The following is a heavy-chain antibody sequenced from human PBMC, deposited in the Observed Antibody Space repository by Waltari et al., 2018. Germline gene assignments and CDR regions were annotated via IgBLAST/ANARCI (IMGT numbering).Heavy chain of an antibody. CDR1: GDSISGNYW. Sequence: QVHLQESGQGLVKPSGTLSLTCAVSGDSISGNYWWSWVRQSPEKGLEWIGQVHHSGKTHYNPSLQSRVAISVDKPKNQFSLNLNSVTAADTAIYYCAGDRAIGLFFDYWGRGTLVTVSS. D-gene: IGHD2-2*01. CDR3: AGDRAIGLFFDY. J-gene: IGHJ4*02. V-gene: IGHV4-4*02. CDR2: VHHSGKT.